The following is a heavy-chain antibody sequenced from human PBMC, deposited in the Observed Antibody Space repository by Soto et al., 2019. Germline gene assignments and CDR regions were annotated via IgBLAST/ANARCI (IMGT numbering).Heavy chain of an antibody. CDR2: IIPILGIA. CDR1: GGTFSSYT. V-gene: IGHV1-69*04. J-gene: IGHJ4*02. D-gene: IGHD3-10*01. CDR3: ARDGTMVRPLDY. Sequence: GASVKVSCKASGGTFSSYTISWVRQAPGQGLEWVGRIIPILGIANYAQKFQGRVTITADKSTSTAYMELSSLRSEDTAVYYCARDGTMVRPLDYWGKGTLVTVSS.